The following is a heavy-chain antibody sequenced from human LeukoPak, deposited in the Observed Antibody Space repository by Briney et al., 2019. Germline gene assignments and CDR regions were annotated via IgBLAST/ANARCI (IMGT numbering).Heavy chain of an antibody. CDR2: TSYDGSNK. J-gene: IGHJ4*01. D-gene: IGHD6-19*01. V-gene: IGHV3-30*04. CDR3: AKGIYSSGWSYFDY. Sequence: GRSLRLSCAASGFTFSSYAMHWVRQAPGKGREWVAVTSYDGSNKYYADSVKGRFTISRDNSKNTLYLQMNSLRGEDTAVYYCAKGIYSSGWSYFDYWGHGTLVTVSS. CDR1: GFTFSSYA.